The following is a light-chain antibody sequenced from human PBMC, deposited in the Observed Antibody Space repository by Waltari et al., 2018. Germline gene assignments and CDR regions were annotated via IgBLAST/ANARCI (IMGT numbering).Light chain of an antibody. CDR3: AAWDYSLNGVV. CDR2: GNY. J-gene: IGLJ2*01. CDR1: SSNIGSNS. Sequence: QSVLTQPPSASGTPGQRVTISCSGSSSNIGSNSVNWYQQLPGTPPNLLFFGNYQRPPGVPDRVSGSKSGTSASLAISGLQSEDEADYYCAAWDYSLNGVVFGGGTKLTV. V-gene: IGLV1-44*01.